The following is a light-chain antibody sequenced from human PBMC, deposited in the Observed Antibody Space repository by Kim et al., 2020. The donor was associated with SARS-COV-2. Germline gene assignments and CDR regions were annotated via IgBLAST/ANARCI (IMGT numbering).Light chain of an antibody. CDR3: QQYNNWPLT. Sequence: VSSGERATLSCRASQSITSNLAWYQQKPGQAPRLLIYGASTRATGIPARFSGSGSGTEFTLTISSLQSEDFAVYYCQQYNNWPLTFGGGTKVEIK. V-gene: IGKV3-15*01. CDR1: QSITSN. CDR2: GAS. J-gene: IGKJ4*01.